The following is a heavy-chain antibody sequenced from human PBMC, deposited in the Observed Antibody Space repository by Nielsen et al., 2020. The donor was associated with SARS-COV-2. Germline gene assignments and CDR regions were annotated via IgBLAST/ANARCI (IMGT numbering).Heavy chain of an antibody. CDR2: INPNSGGT. CDR3: ARDKNDDILTGWLYYYYGMDV. J-gene: IGHJ6*02. Sequence: WVRQAPGQGLEWMGWINPNSGGTNYAQKFQGWVTMTRDTSISTAYMELRSLRSDDTAVYYCARDKNDDILTGWLYYYYGMDVWGQGTTVTVSS. V-gene: IGHV1-2*04. D-gene: IGHD3-9*01.